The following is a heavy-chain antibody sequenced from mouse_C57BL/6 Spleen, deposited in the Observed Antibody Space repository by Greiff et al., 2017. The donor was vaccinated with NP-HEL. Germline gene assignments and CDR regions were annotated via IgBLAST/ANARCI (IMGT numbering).Heavy chain of an antibody. Sequence: VQLQQSGAELVRPGSSVKLSCKASGYTFTSYWMHWVKQRPIQGLEWIGNIDPSDSETHFNQKFKDKATLTVDKSSSTAYMQLSSLTSEDSAVYYCARYTTVVKDYFDYWGQGTTLTVSS. J-gene: IGHJ2*01. CDR1: GYTFTSYW. V-gene: IGHV1-52*01. D-gene: IGHD1-1*01. CDR3: ARYTTVVKDYFDY. CDR2: IDPSDSET.